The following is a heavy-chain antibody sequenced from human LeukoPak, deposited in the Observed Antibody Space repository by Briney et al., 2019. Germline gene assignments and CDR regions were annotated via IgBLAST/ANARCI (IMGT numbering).Heavy chain of an antibody. CDR1: GFPFSSYE. J-gene: IGHJ4*02. V-gene: IGHV3-48*03. CDR3: ARDAGYNIDY. D-gene: IGHD5-24*01. Sequence: GSLRLSCAASGFPFSSYEMNWVRQAPGKGLEWVSYISSSGSTIYYADSVKGRFTISRDNAKNSLYLQMNSLRAEDTAVYYCARDAGYNIDYWGQGTLVTVSS. CDR2: ISSSGSTI.